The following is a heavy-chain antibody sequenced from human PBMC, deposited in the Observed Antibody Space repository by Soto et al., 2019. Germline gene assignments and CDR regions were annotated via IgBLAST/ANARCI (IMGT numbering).Heavy chain of an antibody. CDR3: AVLGGIVGAPHYYYYYGMDV. CDR1: GGTFSSYA. CDR2: IIPIFGTA. D-gene: IGHD1-26*01. V-gene: IGHV1-69*06. Sequence: SVKVSCKASGGTFSSYAISWVRQAPGQGLEWMGGIIPIFGTANYAQKFQGRVTITADKSTSTAYMELSSLRSEDTAVYYCAVLGGIVGAPHYYYYYGMDVWGQGTTVTVSS. J-gene: IGHJ6*02.